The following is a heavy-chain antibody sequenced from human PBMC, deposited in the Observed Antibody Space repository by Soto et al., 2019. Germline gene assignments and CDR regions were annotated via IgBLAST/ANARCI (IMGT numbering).Heavy chain of an antibody. J-gene: IGHJ6*02. D-gene: IGHD4-17*01. V-gene: IGHV3-74*01. CDR2: INSDGSST. CDR3: ARGDYGGSLTYYYYGTDV. Sequence: SGGSLRRAGAASGFTFSIYCMHWVRQAPWKGLVWVSRINSDGSSTSYADSVKGRFTISRDNAKNTLYLQMNSLRAEDTAVYYCARGDYGGSLTYYYYGTDVWGQGTTVTVS. CDR1: GFTFSIYC.